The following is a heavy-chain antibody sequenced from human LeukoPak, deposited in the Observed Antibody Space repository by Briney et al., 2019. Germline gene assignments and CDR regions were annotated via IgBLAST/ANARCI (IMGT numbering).Heavy chain of an antibody. CDR3: ARDRYYGSGSYYNPRRGYFDY. CDR1: GGSFSGYY. D-gene: IGHD3-10*01. Sequence: SETLSLTCAVYGGSFSGYYWSWIRQPPGKGLEWIGEINHSGSTNYNPSLRSRVTISVDTSKNQFSLKLSSVTAADTAVYYCARDRYYGSGSYYNPRRGYFDYWGQGTLVTVSS. CDR2: INHSGST. V-gene: IGHV4-34*01. J-gene: IGHJ4*02.